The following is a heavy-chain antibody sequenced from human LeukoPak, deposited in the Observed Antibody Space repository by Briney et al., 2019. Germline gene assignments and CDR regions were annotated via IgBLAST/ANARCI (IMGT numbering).Heavy chain of an antibody. V-gene: IGHV5-51*01. J-gene: IGHJ6*03. D-gene: IGHD6-19*01. Sequence: HGESLKISRKGSGYRFTNYWIGWVRPMSGKGLEWLGSIYPGGYDTRYRPSFQGQVTISADKSISTAYLQWSRLKASDTAMYYCARQVAVAEGSGYYCYMDVWGKGTTVTVSS. CDR3: ARQVAVAEGSGYYCYMDV. CDR1: GYRFTNYW. CDR2: IYPGGYDT.